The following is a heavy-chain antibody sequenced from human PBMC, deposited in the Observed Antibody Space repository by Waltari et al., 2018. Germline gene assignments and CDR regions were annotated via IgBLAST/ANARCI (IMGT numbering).Heavy chain of an antibody. CDR1: GSSIRSGYY. CDR2: IYHSGSN. J-gene: IGHJ4*02. CDR3: ASCGFYAGWSSGWRFDY. D-gene: IGHD6-19*01. Sequence: QVQLQESGPGLVKPSATLSLTCAVSGSSIRSGYYWGWIRQPPGKGLEWIGSIYHSGSNYYNPYLKSVVTRSVDTSKNQFSLKRSSVTAADTAVYYCASCGFYAGWSSGWRFDYWGQGTLVTVSS. V-gene: IGHV4-38-2*01.